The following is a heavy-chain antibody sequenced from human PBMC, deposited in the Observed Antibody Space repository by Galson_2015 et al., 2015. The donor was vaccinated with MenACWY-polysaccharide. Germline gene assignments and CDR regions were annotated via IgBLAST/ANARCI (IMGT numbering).Heavy chain of an antibody. J-gene: IGHJ3*01. D-gene: IGHD2-15*01. Sequence: SLRLSCAASGIRFSSSGMHWVRQAPGKGLEWVAVIQYDGSKIVYADSVKGRFTVSRDDSKNTLYLEMNSLRAEDTAVYYCAREGSRIVFHAFDVWGQGTMVIVSS. V-gene: IGHV3-33*05. CDR1: GIRFSSSG. CDR2: IQYDGSKI. CDR3: AREGSRIVFHAFDV.